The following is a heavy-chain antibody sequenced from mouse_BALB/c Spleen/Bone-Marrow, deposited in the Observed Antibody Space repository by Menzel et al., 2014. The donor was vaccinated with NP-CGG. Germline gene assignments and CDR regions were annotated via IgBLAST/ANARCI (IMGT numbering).Heavy chain of an antibody. CDR3: TRGDYPYFPMDY. V-gene: IGHV1S22*01. D-gene: IGHD2-4*01. Sequence: SGSGLVRPGASVKLSCKASGYTFTSYWMHWVKQRPGQGLEWIGNIYPGSGSTNYDERFKNKATLTVDTSSSAAYMQLRSLTSEDSAVYYCTRGDYPYFPMDYWGQGTSVTVSS. CDR1: GYTFTSYW. J-gene: IGHJ4*01. CDR2: IYPGSGST.